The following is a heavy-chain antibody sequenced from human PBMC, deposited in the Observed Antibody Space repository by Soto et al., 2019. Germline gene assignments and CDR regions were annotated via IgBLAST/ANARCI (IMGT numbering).Heavy chain of an antibody. D-gene: IGHD3-3*01. CDR1: GFTFSSYS. Sequence: GGSLRLSCAASGFTFSSYSMNWVRQAPGKGLEWVSYISSSSSSIYYADSVKGRFTISRDNAKNSLYLQMNSLRDEDTAVYYCARDYEYWSGYYKGFDYWGQGTLVTVSS. CDR2: ISSSSSSI. CDR3: ARDYEYWSGYYKGFDY. J-gene: IGHJ4*02. V-gene: IGHV3-48*02.